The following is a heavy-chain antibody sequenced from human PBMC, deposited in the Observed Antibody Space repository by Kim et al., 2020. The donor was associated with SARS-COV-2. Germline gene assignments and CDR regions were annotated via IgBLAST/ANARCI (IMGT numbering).Heavy chain of an antibody. J-gene: IGHJ6*02. CDR3: ARDPVGFYYGMDV. CDR2: IWYDGSNK. V-gene: IGHV3-33*01. Sequence: GGSLRLSCAASGFTFSSYGMHWVRQAPGKGLEWVAVIWYDGSNKYYADSVKGRFTISRDNSKNTLYLQMNSLRAEDTAVYYCARDPVGFYYGMDVWGQGTTVTVSS. D-gene: IGHD2-15*01. CDR1: GFTFSSYG.